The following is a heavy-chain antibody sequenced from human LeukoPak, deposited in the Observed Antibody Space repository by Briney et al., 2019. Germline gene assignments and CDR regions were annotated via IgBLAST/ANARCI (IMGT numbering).Heavy chain of an antibody. V-gene: IGHV1-69*05. Sequence: ASVKVSCKASGGTFSSYAISWVRQAPGQGLEWMGGIIPIFGTANYAQKFQGRVTITTDESTSTAYMELSSLRSEDTAVYYCARGRGVRYCSSTSCHTEFDYWGQGTLVTVSS. J-gene: IGHJ4*02. CDR1: GGTFSSYA. CDR2: IIPIFGTA. D-gene: IGHD2-2*02. CDR3: ARGRGVRYCSSTSCHTEFDY.